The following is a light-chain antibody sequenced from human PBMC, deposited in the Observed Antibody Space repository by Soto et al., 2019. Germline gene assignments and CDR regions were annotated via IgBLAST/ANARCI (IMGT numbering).Light chain of an antibody. V-gene: IGKV3-15*01. CDR3: QQYNNWPPT. CDR1: QSVTSN. CDR2: GAS. J-gene: IGKJ1*01. Sequence: EIVMTQSPVTLSVSPGERVTLSCRASQSVTSNLAWYQQKPGQAPRLLISGASTRATGIPARFSGSGSGTEFTLTISSLQSEDFAVYYCQQYNNWPPTFGQGTKVEIK.